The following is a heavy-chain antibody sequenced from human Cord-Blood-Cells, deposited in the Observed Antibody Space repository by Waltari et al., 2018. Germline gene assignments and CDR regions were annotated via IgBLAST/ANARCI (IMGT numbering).Heavy chain of an antibody. CDR1: GYTFTGYY. V-gene: IGHV1-2*02. Sequence: QVQVVQSGAEVKKPGASVKVSCKASGYTFTGYYMHWVRQAPGQGLEWMGWINPNSGGTNYAQKFQGRVTMTRDTSISTAYMELSRLRSDDTAVYYCARDLNIVVVPAANWFDPWGQGTLVTVSS. CDR2: INPNSGGT. CDR3: ARDLNIVVVPAANWFDP. J-gene: IGHJ5*02. D-gene: IGHD2-2*01.